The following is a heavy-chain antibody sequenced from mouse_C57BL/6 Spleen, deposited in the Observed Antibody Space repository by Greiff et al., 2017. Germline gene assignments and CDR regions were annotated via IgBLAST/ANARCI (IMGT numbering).Heavy chain of an antibody. D-gene: IGHD2-5*01. J-gene: IGHJ4*01. CDR2: IDPSDSET. CDR3: ARRSYSNYFYAMDY. CDR1: GYTFTSYW. Sequence: QVQLQQPGAELVRPGSSVKLSCKASGYTFTSYWMHWVKQRPIQGLEWIGNIDPSDSETHYNQKFKDKATLTVDKSSSTAYMQLSSLTSEDSAVYYWARRSYSNYFYAMDYWGQGTSVTVSS. V-gene: IGHV1-52*01.